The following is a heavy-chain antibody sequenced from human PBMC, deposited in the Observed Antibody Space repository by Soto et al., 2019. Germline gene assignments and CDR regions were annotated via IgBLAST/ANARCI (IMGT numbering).Heavy chain of an antibody. CDR1: GFSLRNTRMG. J-gene: IGHJ2*01. D-gene: IGHD4-17*01. V-gene: IGHV2-26*01. CDR3: ARSLYVDYIHWYFDL. CDR2: IFSNDAK. Sequence: QVTLKESGPVLVKPTETLTLTCTVSGFSLRNTRMGVSWIRQSPGKALEWLAHIFSNDAKSYSPSLKSRLAISRDTSKSQVVLTMTHVAPVHTATYYCARSLYVDYIHWYFDLWGRGTLVTVSS.